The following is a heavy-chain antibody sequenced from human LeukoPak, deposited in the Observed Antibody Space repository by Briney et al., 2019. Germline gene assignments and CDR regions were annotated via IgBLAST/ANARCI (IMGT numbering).Heavy chain of an antibody. CDR2: IYSGGST. J-gene: IGHJ3*02. CDR3: ARGYYYDSSSYFTDAFHI. V-gene: IGHV3-66*01. D-gene: IGHD3-22*01. Sequence: PGGSLRLSCAASGFTVSSNYMSWVRQAPGKGLEWVSVIYSGGSTHYADSVKGRFTISRDNSKNTLYLQMSSLRAEDTAVYYCARGYYYDSSSYFTDAFHIWGRGTMVTVSS. CDR1: GFTVSSNY.